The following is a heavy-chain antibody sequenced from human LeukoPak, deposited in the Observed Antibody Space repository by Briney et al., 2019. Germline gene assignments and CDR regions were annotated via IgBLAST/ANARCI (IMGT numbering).Heavy chain of an antibody. Sequence: SVKVSCKASGGTFSSYAISWVRQAPGQGLEWMGGIIPIFGTANYAQKFQGRVTITTDESTSTAYMELSSLRSEDTAVYYCARDPIAAAGPFDAFDIWGQGTMVTVSS. V-gene: IGHV1-69*05. D-gene: IGHD6-13*01. J-gene: IGHJ3*02. CDR3: ARDPIAAAGPFDAFDI. CDR2: IIPIFGTA. CDR1: GGTFSSYA.